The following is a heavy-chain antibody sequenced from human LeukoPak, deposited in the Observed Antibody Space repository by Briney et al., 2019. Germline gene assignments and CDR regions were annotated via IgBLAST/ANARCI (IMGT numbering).Heavy chain of an antibody. CDR2: ISKDGTNK. V-gene: IGHV3-30-3*01. CDR3: AILGYSSSVFDC. D-gene: IGHD6-13*01. CDR1: GFTFSNYA. J-gene: IGHJ4*02. Sequence: GGSLRLSCAASGFTFSNYAIHWVRQAPGKGLEWAALISKDGTNKYYPDSVKGRFTISRDNSKNTLYLQMNSLRAEDTAVYYWAILGYSSSVFDCWGQGTLVTVSS.